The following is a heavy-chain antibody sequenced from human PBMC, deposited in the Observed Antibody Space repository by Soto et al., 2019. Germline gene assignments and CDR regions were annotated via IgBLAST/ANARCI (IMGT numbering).Heavy chain of an antibody. CDR2: ITSSGSFI. CDR3: ARVPAASDRTAFYYVSKFFYFDY. D-gene: IGHD3-22*01. Sequence: PGGSLRLSCAASGFTFSNSTMNWFRQAPVNGLEWVAFITSSGSFIYYADSMKGRFTISRDDAKKSLYLQMNSLRAEDTAVYYFARVPAASDRTAFYYVSKFFYFDYWGRGTQVTSPQ. J-gene: IGHJ4*02. V-gene: IGHV3-21*01. CDR1: GFTFSNST.